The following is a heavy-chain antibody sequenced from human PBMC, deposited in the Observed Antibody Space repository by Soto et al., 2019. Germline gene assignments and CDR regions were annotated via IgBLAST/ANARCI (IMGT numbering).Heavy chain of an antibody. D-gene: IGHD6-19*01. Sequence: EVQLLESGGGLVQPGNSLRLSCEASGFTFSNYAMSWVRQAPGKGLEWVSTIHGGAGTTSYADSMKGRFTISRDNSKMALYLKMNSLGAEATAGYGCVNVLLDSSGWFRWVFDYWGQGTLVTVSS. J-gene: IGHJ4*02. CDR1: GFTFSNYA. CDR3: VNVLLDSSGWFRWVFDY. V-gene: IGHV3-23*01. CDR2: IHGGAGTT.